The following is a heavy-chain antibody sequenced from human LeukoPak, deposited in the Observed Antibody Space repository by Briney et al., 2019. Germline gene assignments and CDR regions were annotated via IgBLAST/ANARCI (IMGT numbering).Heavy chain of an antibody. V-gene: IGHV1-2*02. CDR2: INPNSGGT. CDR1: GYTFTGYY. CDR3: ASYFRRSGSPFDY. D-gene: IGHD1-26*01. J-gene: IGHJ4*02. Sequence: ASVKVSCKASGYTFTGYYMQWVRQAPGQGLEWMGWINPNSGGTHYAQKFQGRVTMTRDTSISTPYLDLSRLRPDDTAVYYCASYFRRSGSPFDYWGQATLVTVSS.